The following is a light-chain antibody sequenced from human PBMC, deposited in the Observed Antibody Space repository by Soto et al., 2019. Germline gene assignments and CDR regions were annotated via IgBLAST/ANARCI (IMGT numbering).Light chain of an antibody. J-gene: IGLJ1*01. CDR1: SSDVGSYKY. CDR2: DVS. V-gene: IGLV2-14*03. Sequence: QSALTQPASVSGSPGRSITISCTGTSSDVGSYKYVSWYQQHPGKAPKLMIYDVSNRPSGVSNRFSGSKSGNTASLTISGLRAEDEADYYCNSYTTSSTLVFGTGTKVTV. CDR3: NSYTTSSTLV.